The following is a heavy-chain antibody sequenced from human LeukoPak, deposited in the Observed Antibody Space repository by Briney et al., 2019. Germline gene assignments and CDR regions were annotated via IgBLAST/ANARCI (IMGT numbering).Heavy chain of an antibody. Sequence: PSETLSLTCAVYGGSFSGYYWSWIRQPPGKGLEWIGEINHSGSTNYNPSLKSRVTISVDTSKNQFSLKLSPVTAADTAVYYCARAPLRWYTDYWGQGTLVTVSS. V-gene: IGHV4-34*01. CDR1: GGSFSGYY. CDR3: ARAPLRWYTDY. D-gene: IGHD4-23*01. CDR2: INHSGST. J-gene: IGHJ4*02.